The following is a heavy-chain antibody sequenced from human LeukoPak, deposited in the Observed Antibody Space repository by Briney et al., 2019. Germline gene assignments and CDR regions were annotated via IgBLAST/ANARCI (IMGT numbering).Heavy chain of an antibody. CDR3: ARLPGSGCYHEHDAFDI. Sequence: SQTLSLTCTVSGGSINYYYWNWIRQPPGKGLEWIGYIYYIGSTNYKPSTNYNPSLKSRLTISVDTSKNQFSLKLSSVTAADTAMYYCARLPGSGCYHEHDAFDIWGQGTMVTVSS. CDR1: GGSINYYY. CDR2: IYYIGST. V-gene: IGHV4-59*08. J-gene: IGHJ3*02. D-gene: IGHD1-26*01.